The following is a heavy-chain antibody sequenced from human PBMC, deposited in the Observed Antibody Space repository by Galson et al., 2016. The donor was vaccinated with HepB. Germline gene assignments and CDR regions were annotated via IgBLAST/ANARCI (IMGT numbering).Heavy chain of an antibody. V-gene: IGHV4-59*01. CDR1: GDSFRNYY. J-gene: IGHJ5*02. CDR3: ARVDFSWRGPHWFDP. CDR2: IYNTGST. Sequence: SETLSLTCTVSGDSFRNYYWSWIRQPPGKGMEWIGYIYNTGSTNYNPSLKSRVTISIDTSKNQFSLTLYSVTAADTAVYYCARVDFSWRGPHWFDPWGLGALVTVSA.